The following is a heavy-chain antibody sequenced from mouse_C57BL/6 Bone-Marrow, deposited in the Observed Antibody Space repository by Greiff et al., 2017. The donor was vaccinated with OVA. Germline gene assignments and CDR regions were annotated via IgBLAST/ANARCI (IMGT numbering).Heavy chain of an antibody. CDR3: TRGGSDY. D-gene: IGHD1-1*01. J-gene: IGHJ2*01. CDR1: GYTFTDYE. Sequence: QVQLQQSGAELVRPGASVTLSCKASGYTFTDYEMHWVKQTPVHGLEWIGAIDPETGGTAYNHKFKGKAILTADKSSSTAYMELRSLTSEDSAVYYCTRGGSDYWGQGTTLTVSS. CDR2: IDPETGGT. V-gene: IGHV1-15*01.